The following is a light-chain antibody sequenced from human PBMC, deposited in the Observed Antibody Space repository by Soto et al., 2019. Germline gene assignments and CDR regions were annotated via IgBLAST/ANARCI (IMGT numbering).Light chain of an antibody. CDR3: QQRSNWPPSIT. CDR2: GVS. CDR1: QRLASGY. Sequence: EIELTQSPGTLSLSPGERATLSCRTSQRLASGYLAWYQQKPGQAPRLLLXGVSTRATGIPDRFSGSGSGTDFTLTISSLEPEDFAVYYCQQRSNWPPSITFGQGTRLEIK. J-gene: IGKJ5*01. V-gene: IGKV3D-20*02.